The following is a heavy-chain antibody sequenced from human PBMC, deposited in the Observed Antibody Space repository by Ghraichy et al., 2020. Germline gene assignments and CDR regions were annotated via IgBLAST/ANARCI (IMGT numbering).Heavy chain of an antibody. CDR1: GFTFSSYA. CDR2: ISSSGSNT. V-gene: IGHV3-23*01. J-gene: IGHJ4*02. Sequence: GGSLRLSCAASGFTFSSYAMTWVRQAPGKGLEWVSSISSSGSNTYYADSVKGRCTISRDNSKNTLYLQMNSLRAEDTAVYYCAKGSRNSGSYYFDSWGQGTLVTVSS. CDR3: AKGSRNSGSYYFDS. D-gene: IGHD3-10*01.